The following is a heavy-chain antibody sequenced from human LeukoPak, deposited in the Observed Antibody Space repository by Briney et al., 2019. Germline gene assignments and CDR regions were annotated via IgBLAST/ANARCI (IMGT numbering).Heavy chain of an antibody. CDR3: ARGRNYYDSSGYYWTRHPSNWFDP. D-gene: IGHD3-22*01. V-gene: IGHV4-34*01. Sequence: SETLSLTCAVYGGSFSGYYWSWIRQPPGKGLEWIGEINHSGSTNYNPSLKSRVTISVDTSKNQFSLKLSSVTAADTAVYYCARGRNYYDSSGYYWTRHPSNWFDPWGQGTLVTVSS. CDR1: GGSFSGYY. CDR2: INHSGST. J-gene: IGHJ5*02.